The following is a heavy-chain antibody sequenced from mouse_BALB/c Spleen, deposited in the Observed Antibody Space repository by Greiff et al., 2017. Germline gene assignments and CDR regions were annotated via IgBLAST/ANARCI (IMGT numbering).Heavy chain of an antibody. V-gene: IGHV1S29*02. J-gene: IGHJ3*01. CDR2: IYPYNGGT. D-gene: IGHD2-1*01. CDR3: ARGGGNYVAWFAY. Sequence: EVQLQQSGPELVKPGASVKISCKASGYTFTDYNMHWVKQSHGKSLEWIGYIYPYNGGTGYNQKFKSKATLTVDNSSSTAYMELRSLTSEDSAVYYCARGGGNYVAWFAYWGQGTLVTVSA. CDR1: GYTFTDYN.